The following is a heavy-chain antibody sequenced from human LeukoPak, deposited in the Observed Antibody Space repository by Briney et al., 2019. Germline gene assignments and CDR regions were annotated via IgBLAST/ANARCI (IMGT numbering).Heavy chain of an antibody. Sequence: GGSLRLSCAVSGITFSSFWMSWVRQAPGKGLEWVANIKQDGSEKYYVDSVKGRFTISRDNAKNPVYLQMNSLRAEDTAVYYCATNSDWHFDYWGQGTLVTVPS. D-gene: IGHD6-19*01. CDR3: ATNSDWHFDY. V-gene: IGHV3-7*01. J-gene: IGHJ4*02. CDR1: GITFSSFW. CDR2: IKQDGSEK.